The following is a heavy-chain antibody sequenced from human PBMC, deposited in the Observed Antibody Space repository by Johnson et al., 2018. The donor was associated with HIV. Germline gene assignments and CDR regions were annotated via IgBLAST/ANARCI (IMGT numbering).Heavy chain of an antibody. D-gene: IGHD6-19*01. J-gene: IGHJ3*02. V-gene: IGHV3-72*01. CDR1: GFTFNIYA. Sequence: VQLVESGGGLLQPGGSLRLSCAASGFTFNIYAMNWVRQAPGKGLEWVGRTRNKANSYITEYAASVKGRFTISRDNSKNTLYLQMNSLRAEDTAVYYCARDRLYSSGWYGTDAFDIWGQGTMVTVSS. CDR3: ARDRLYSSGWYGTDAFDI. CDR2: TRNKANSYIT.